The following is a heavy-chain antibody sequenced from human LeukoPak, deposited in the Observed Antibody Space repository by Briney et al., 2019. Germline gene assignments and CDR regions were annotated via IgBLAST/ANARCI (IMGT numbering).Heavy chain of an antibody. J-gene: IGHJ6*03. CDR3: AGSSTPMTYYYMDV. CDR1: GFTFSSYA. CDR2: ISYDGSNK. V-gene: IGHV3-30*01. Sequence: ERSLRLSCAASGFTFSSYAMHWVRQAPGKGLEWVAVISYDGSNKYYADSVKGRFTISRDNSKNTLYLQMNSLRAEDTAVYYCAGSSTPMTYYYMDVWGKGTTVTVSS.